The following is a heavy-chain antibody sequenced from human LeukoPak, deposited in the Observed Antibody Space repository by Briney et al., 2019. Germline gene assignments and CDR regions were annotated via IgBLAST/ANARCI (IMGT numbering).Heavy chain of an antibody. V-gene: IGHV3-74*01. J-gene: IGHJ4*02. Sequence: GGSLRLSCAASGFTFSSYWMHWVRQAPGKGLVWVSRINGDGSTTSYADSVKGRFTISRDNSKNTLYLQMNSLRAEDTAVYYCAKSHYYDSSGYYYPGWGQGTLVTVSS. CDR3: AKSHYYDSSGYYYPG. CDR1: GFTFSSYW. D-gene: IGHD3-22*01. CDR2: INGDGSTT.